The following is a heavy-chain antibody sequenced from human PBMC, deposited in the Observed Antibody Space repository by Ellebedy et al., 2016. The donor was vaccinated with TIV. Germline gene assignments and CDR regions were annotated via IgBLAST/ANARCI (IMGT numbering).Heavy chain of an antibody. CDR1: GGSISSSSYY. CDR2: IYYSGST. V-gene: IGHV4-39*07. D-gene: IGHD6-13*01. J-gene: IGHJ6*02. Sequence: MPSETLSFTCTVSGGSISSSSYYWGWIRQPPGKGLEWIGSIYYSGSTNYNPSLKSRVTISVDTSKNQFSLKLSSVTAADTAVYYCARDPSRGWASSWSFYYYYGMDVWGQGTTVTVSS. CDR3: ARDPSRGWASSWSFYYYYGMDV.